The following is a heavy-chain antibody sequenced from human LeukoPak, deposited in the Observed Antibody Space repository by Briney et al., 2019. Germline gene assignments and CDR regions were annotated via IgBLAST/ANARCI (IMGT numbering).Heavy chain of an antibody. CDR1: GFTFSSYG. CDR3: ASRASTPYFFDY. J-gene: IGHJ4*02. D-gene: IGHD2-21*01. V-gene: IGHV3-33*01. CDR2: IWFEGSNK. Sequence: GGSLRLSCVASGFTFSSYGMHWVRQAPGKGPEWVAVIWFEGSNKYYADSVKGRFTISRDNSKNTLYLEMNSLRAEDTAVYYCASRASTPYFFDYWGQGTLVTVSS.